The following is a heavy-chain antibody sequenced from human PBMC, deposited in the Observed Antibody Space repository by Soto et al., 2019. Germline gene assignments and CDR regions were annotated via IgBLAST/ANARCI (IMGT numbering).Heavy chain of an antibody. CDR1: GGSVSSVKYF. Sequence: QMQLQESGPGLVKPSETLSLTCNVSGGSVSSVKYFWSWIRQPPGKGLEWIAYIYNNGNTNYNPSLKSRATISVDTSKNQWSLKLTSVTAADSAVYFCARTVMPVGNLAAFDHWGQGVLVTVSS. D-gene: IGHD7-27*01. CDR3: ARTVMPVGNLAAFDH. V-gene: IGHV4-61*01. J-gene: IGHJ4*02. CDR2: IYNNGNT.